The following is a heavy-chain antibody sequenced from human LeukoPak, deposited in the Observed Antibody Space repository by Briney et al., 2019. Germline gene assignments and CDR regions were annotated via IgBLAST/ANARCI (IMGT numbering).Heavy chain of an antibody. CDR3: ARGDAPGDFDY. D-gene: IGHD2-2*01. CDR1: GCAFISYG. V-gene: IGHV1-18*04. J-gene: IGHJ4*02. CDR2: IIAYNGNT. Sequence: VLFSSCAAGCAFISYGISWVRRPPRQGRVGMGWIIAYNGNTNYTQKLQGRVTMTTDTSTSTAYMELRSLRSDDTAVYYCARGDAPGDFDYWGQGTLVTVST.